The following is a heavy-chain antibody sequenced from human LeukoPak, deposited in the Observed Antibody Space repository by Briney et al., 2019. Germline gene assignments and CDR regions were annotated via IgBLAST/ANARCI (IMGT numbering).Heavy chain of an antibody. V-gene: IGHV1-46*01. D-gene: IGHD5-18*01. CDR1: GYTFTSYY. CDR3: ARDRVDTAMVFGYDAFDT. CDR2: INPSGGST. Sequence: GASVKVSCKASGYTFTSYYMHWVRQAPGQGLEWMGIINPSGGSTSYAQKFQGRVTMTRDTSTSTVYMELSSLRSEDTAVYYCARDRVDTAMVFGYDAFDTWGQGTMVTVSS. J-gene: IGHJ3*02.